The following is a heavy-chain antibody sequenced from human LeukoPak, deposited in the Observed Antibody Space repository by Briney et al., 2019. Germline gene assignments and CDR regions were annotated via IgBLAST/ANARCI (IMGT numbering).Heavy chain of an antibody. CDR3: AREGERAAAGQGRWYNWFDP. CDR2: INHSGST. J-gene: IGHJ5*02. V-gene: IGHV4-34*01. D-gene: IGHD6-13*01. Sequence: PSETLSLTCAVYGGSFSGYCWSWIRQPPGKGLEWIGEINHSGSTNYNPSLKSRVTIPVDTSKNQFSLKLSSVTAADTAVYYCAREGERAAAGQGRWYNWFDPWGQGTLVTVSS. CDR1: GGSFSGYC.